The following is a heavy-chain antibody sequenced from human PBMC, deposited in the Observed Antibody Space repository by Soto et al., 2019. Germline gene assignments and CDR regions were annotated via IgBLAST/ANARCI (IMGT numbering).Heavy chain of an antibody. D-gene: IGHD3-10*01. CDR2: ISARSSTT. J-gene: IGHJ6*02. V-gene: IGHV3-23*01. Sequence: GGSLRLSCAASGFTFSNYAMSWVRQAPGKGLEWVSSISARSSTTYYAGSVKGRFTISRDNSKNTLYLQMNSLTAEDTAVYYCAKVFYDSGTTFFGVDVWGQGTTVTVSS. CDR1: GFTFSNYA. CDR3: AKVFYDSGTTFFGVDV.